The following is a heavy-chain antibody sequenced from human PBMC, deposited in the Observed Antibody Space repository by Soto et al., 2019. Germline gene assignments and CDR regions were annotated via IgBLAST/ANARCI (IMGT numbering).Heavy chain of an antibody. D-gene: IGHD6-6*01. CDR3: GTSSRKDYHFAMDV. J-gene: IGHJ6*02. CDR2: IYSGGST. CDR1: GFSVSSSD. Sequence: GSLRLSCAASGFSVSSSDMSWVRQVPGEGLEWVSVIYSGGSTHDADYVKGRFSVSRDTSKNTVDLQMNSLRVDDTAVYYCGTSSRKDYHFAMDVWGQGTAVTVSS. V-gene: IGHV3-53*01.